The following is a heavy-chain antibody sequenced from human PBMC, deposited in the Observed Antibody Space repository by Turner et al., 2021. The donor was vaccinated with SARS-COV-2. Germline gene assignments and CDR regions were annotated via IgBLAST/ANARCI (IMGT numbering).Heavy chain of an antibody. CDR1: GFTFSSYS. Sequence: VQLVESGGGLVKPGGSLRLSCAASGFTFSSYSMNWVRQAPGKGLEWVAVISYDGSNKYYADSVKGRFTISRDNSKNTLYLQMNSLRAEDTAVYYCAREDYYDSSGSLDYWGQGTLVTVSS. CDR3: AREDYYDSSGSLDY. D-gene: IGHD3-22*01. V-gene: IGHV3-30*03. CDR2: ISYDGSNK. J-gene: IGHJ4*02.